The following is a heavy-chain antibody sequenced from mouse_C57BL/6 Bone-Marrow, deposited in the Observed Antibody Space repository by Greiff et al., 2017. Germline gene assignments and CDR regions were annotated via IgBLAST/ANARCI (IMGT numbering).Heavy chain of an antibody. J-gene: IGHJ3*01. CDR3: ARFRQLRPLFAY. CDR1: GYTFTDYY. V-gene: IGHV1-19*01. CDR2: INPYNGGT. Sequence: EVQLQQSGPVLVKPGASVKMSCKASGYTFTDYYMNWVKQSHGKSLEWIGVINPYNGGTSYNQKFKGKATLTVDKSSSTAYMELNSLTSEDSAVYYCARFRQLRPLFAYWGQGTLVTVSA. D-gene: IGHD3-2*02.